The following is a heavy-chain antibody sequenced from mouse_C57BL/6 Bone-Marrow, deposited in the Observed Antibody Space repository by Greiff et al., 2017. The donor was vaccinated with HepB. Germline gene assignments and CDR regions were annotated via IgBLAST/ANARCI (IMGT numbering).Heavy chain of an antibody. CDR3: TIITTVVAPYYFDY. Sequence: VHVKQSGTVLARPGASVKMSCKTSGYTFTSYWMHWVKQRPGQGLEWIGAIYPGNSDTSYNQKFKGKAKLTAVTSASTAYMELSSLTNEDSAVYYCTIITTVVAPYYFDYWGQGTTLTVSS. D-gene: IGHD1-1*01. V-gene: IGHV1-5*01. CDR2: IYPGNSDT. CDR1: GYTFTSYW. J-gene: IGHJ2*01.